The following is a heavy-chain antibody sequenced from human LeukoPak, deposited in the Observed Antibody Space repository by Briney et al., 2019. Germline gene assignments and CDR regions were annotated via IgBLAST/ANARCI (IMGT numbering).Heavy chain of an antibody. CDR2: ISGSGGST. V-gene: IGHV3-23*01. CDR1: GFTLRSYA. Sequence: GGSLRLSCAASGFTLRSYAMSWVRQAPGKGLEWVSSISGSGGSTYYTDSVKGRFTISRDNSKNTLHLRMNSLRAEDTAVYYCAKGVVPAAYRYYFDYWGQGTLVTVSS. D-gene: IGHD2-2*01. J-gene: IGHJ4*02. CDR3: AKGVVPAAYRYYFDY.